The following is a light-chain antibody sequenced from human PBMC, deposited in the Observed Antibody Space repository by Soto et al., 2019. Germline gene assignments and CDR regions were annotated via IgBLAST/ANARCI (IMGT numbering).Light chain of an antibody. V-gene: IGKV1-39*01. CDR3: QQSANRPFS. CDR1: QTINRY. Sequence: DIQLTQSPSSLSAFVGDRVTITCRASQTINRYLNWFQKRPGKAPKLLISATSNLQTGVPSRFSGSGSGTYFTLTITDLHPEDSATYYCQQSANRPFSFGQGTNLEIK. CDR2: ATS. J-gene: IGKJ2*03.